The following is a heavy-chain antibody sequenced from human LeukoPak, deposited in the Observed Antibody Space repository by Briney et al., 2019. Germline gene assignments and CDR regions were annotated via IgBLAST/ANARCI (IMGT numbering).Heavy chain of an antibody. CDR2: IIPIFGTA. D-gene: IGHD3-22*01. J-gene: IGHJ3*02. V-gene: IGHV1-69*05. Sequence: SVKVSCKASGGTFSSDAISWVRQAPGQGLEWMGGIIPIFGTANYAQKFQGRVTITTDESTSTAYMEPSSLRSEGTAVYYCARDSRPQYYYDSSGHVDAFVIWGHGEMVTVSS. CDR1: GGTFSSDA. CDR3: ARDSRPQYYYDSSGHVDAFVI.